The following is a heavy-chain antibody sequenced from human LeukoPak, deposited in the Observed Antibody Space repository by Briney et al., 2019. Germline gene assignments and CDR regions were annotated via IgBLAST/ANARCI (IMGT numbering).Heavy chain of an antibody. CDR2: ISGYNGNK. V-gene: IGHV1-18*01. Sequence: GASVKVSCKASGYTFTRYAIGWARQAPGQGLAWMGWISGYNGNKNYLQKFQGRVTKTTDTSPMTGYMEVRSLTSGDTAVYYCARPGCSGGDCYSSADHWGQGPLVIVSS. CDR1: GYTFTRYA. J-gene: IGHJ5*02. D-gene: IGHD2-15*01. CDR3: ARPGCSGGDCYSSADH.